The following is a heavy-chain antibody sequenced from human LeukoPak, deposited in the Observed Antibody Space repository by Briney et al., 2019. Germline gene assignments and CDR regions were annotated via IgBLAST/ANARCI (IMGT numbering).Heavy chain of an antibody. CDR2: IYSSGTT. V-gene: IGHV4-4*07. J-gene: IGHJ4*02. Sequence: PSETLSLTCTVSGGSISGYFWSWIRQPAGKGLEWIGRIYSSGTTYYNPSLKSRVTLSVDTSNNQFSLNLRSVTATDTAVYYCASLSQDYGDYSLRYWGQGTLVTVSS. CDR1: GGSISGYF. D-gene: IGHD4-17*01. CDR3: ASLSQDYGDYSLRY.